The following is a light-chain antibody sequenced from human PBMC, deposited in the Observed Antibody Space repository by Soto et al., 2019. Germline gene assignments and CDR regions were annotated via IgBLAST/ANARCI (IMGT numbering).Light chain of an antibody. CDR1: QSVFDK. J-gene: IGKJ1*01. CDR3: QQYHVWPRT. Sequence: ELVMTQTPATLSVSPGERATLSCRASQSVFDKLAWYQQKPGQAPRLLIYDASSRAADLPPRFSGSGSGTEFTLTISSLQSEDFGIYYCQQYHVWPRTFGQGTKVEIK. CDR2: DAS. V-gene: IGKV3-15*01.